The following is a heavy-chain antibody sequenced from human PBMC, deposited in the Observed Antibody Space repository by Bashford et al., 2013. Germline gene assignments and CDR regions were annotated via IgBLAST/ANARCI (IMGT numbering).Heavy chain of an antibody. D-gene: IGHD2-15*01. CDR2: INPSGGSA. J-gene: IGHJ6*02. V-gene: IGHV1-46*01. Sequence: ASVKVSCKASGYTFSNYYIYWVRQAPGQGLEWMGIINPSGGSASYPQNFQDRVTMTRDTSTSTVYMELSSLRSEDTAVYYCARVIGVVVASTPINYGMDVWGQGTTVTVSS. CDR3: ARVIGVVVASTPINYGMDV. CDR1: GYTFSNYY.